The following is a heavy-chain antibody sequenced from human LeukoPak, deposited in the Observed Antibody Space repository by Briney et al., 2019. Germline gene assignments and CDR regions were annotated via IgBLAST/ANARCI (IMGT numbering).Heavy chain of an antibody. D-gene: IGHD1/OR15-1a*01. Sequence: GGSLRLSCAASGFTVSSNYMSWVRQAPGKGLEWVSVIYSGGSTHYADSVKGRFTISRDNSKNTVYLQMNSLRAEDTAVYYCASRLGLEQFDAFDIWGQGTMVTVSS. J-gene: IGHJ3*02. CDR2: IYSGGST. V-gene: IGHV3-53*01. CDR1: GFTVSSNY. CDR3: ASRLGLEQFDAFDI.